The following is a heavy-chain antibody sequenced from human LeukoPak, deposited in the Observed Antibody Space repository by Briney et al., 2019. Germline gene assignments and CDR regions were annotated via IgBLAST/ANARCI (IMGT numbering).Heavy chain of an antibody. CDR2: INPNSGGT. J-gene: IGHJ6*03. CDR1: GYTFTGYY. CDR3: ALGSYYYYYYMDV. V-gene: IGHV1-2*02. Sequence: GASVKVSCKASGYTFTGYYMHWVRQAPGQGLEWMGWINPNSGGTNYAQKFQGRVTMTRDTSISTAYMELSRLRFDDTDGYYCALGSYYYYYYMDVWGKGTTVTVSS. D-gene: IGHD3-10*01.